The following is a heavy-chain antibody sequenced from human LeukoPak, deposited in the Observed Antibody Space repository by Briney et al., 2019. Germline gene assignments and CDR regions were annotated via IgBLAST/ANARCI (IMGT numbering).Heavy chain of an antibody. J-gene: IGHJ4*02. Sequence: SETLSLACTVSGGSISSYYWGWIRQPPGKGLEWIGSIYYSGSTYYNPSLKSRVTISVDTSKNQFSLKLSSVTAADTAVYYCAREVSSDYGSGSYVEYWGQGTLVTVSS. CDR3: AREVSSDYGSGSYVEY. CDR2: IYYSGST. D-gene: IGHD3-10*01. CDR1: GGSISSYY. V-gene: IGHV4-39*07.